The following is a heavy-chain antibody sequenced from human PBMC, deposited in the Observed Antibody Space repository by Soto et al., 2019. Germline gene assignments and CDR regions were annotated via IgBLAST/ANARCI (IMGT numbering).Heavy chain of an antibody. V-gene: IGHV1-18*01. Sequence: GASVKVSCKASGYTFTSYGISWVRQAPGQGLEWMGWISTHNGNTNYAQKLQGRVTMTTDTSTSTAYMELRSLRSDDTAVYYCATVWFGESQHWGQGTLVTVSS. D-gene: IGHD3-10*01. CDR2: ISTHNGNT. CDR3: ATVWFGESQH. CDR1: GYTFTSYG. J-gene: IGHJ1*01.